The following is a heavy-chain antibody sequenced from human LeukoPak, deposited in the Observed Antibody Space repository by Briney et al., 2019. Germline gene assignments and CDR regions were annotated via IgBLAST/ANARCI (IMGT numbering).Heavy chain of an antibody. CDR3: ITPLPYSAQ. Sequence: GGSLRLSCAVSGFPLSDAWMNWVRQAPGKGLEWVGRIKPKTDGETTEYAAPVKDRFSISRDDSKSMMYLQMNSLKTEDTAVYYCITPLPYSAQGGQGTLVTVSS. CDR1: GFPLSDAW. CDR2: IKPKTDGETT. V-gene: IGHV3-15*07. D-gene: IGHD2-21*01. J-gene: IGHJ4*02.